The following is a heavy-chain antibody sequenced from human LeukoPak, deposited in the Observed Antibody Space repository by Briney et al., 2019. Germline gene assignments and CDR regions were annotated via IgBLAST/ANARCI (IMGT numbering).Heavy chain of an antibody. CDR1: GFTFSNYA. V-gene: IGHV3-23*01. CDR2: XXXXXXXX. CDR3: AKGKKGEIYDSSGYFSQDFDY. J-gene: IGHJ4*02. Sequence: PGGSLRLSFAASGFTFSNYAMSWVRQAPGKGLXXXXXXXXXXXXXYHADSVKGRFTISRDNSKNTLYLQMNSLSAEDTAVFYCAKGKKGEIYDSSGYFSQDFDYWGQGTLVTVSS. D-gene: IGHD3-22*01.